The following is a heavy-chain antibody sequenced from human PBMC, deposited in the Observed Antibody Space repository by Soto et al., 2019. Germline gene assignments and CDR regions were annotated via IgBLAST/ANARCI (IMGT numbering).Heavy chain of an antibody. D-gene: IGHD2-15*01. V-gene: IGHV3-21*01. CDR3: ASIFCSGPITEYYFDY. CDR2: ISTTSSYI. J-gene: IGHJ4*02. CDR1: GFTFSSYS. Sequence: EVQLVESGGGLVKPGGSLRLSCAASGFTFSSYSMYWVRQAPGKGLEWVSSISTTSSYIYYADSVKGRFTISRDNAKNSLYLQMNSLRAEDTALYYWASIFCSGPITEYYFDYWGQGTRVTGSS.